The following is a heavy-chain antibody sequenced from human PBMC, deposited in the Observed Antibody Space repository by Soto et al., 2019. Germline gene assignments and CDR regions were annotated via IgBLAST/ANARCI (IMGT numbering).Heavy chain of an antibody. CDR2: ISGSGGST. CDR3: XXXXXXXSSGYY. CDR1: GFTFSSYA. Sequence: EVQLLESGGGLVQPGGSLRLSCAASGFTFSSYAMSWVRQAPGKGLEWVSAISGSGGSTYYADXXKGRFTXSRXNSKXXXXXXXXXXXXXXXXXXXXXXXXXXXSSGYYWGQGTLVTVSS. J-gene: IGHJ4*02. D-gene: IGHD3-22*01. V-gene: IGHV3-23*01.